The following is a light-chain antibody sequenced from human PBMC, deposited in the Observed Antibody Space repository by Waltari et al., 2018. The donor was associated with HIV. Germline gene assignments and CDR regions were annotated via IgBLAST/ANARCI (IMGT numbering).Light chain of an antibody. Sequence: QSALTQPRSVSGSPGQSVTISCTGTSSDVGGYNYVSWYQQHPGKAPKLIIYDVSKRPSGVRDRCSGSKSGNTASLTISGLQAEDEADYYCCSYAGSYRGVFGGGTKLTVL. CDR3: CSYAGSYRGV. CDR2: DVS. V-gene: IGLV2-11*01. J-gene: IGLJ2*01. CDR1: SSDVGGYNY.